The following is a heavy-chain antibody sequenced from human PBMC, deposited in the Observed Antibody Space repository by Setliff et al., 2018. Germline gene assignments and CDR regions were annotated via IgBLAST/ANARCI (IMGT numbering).Heavy chain of an antibody. J-gene: IGHJ4*02. CDR2: INHSGST. CDR3: TRLYYTSRALYFDI. Sequence: SETLSLTCAVYGGSFSGYYWSWIRQPPGKGLEWIGEINHSGSTNYNPSLKSRVTISVDTSKNQFSLKLSSVTAADTAVYYCTRLYYTSRALYFDIWGQGHPVTVSS. V-gene: IGHV4-34*01. D-gene: IGHD3-3*01. CDR1: GGSFSGYY.